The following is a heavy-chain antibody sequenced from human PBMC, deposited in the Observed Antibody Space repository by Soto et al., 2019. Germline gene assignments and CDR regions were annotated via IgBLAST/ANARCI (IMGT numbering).Heavy chain of an antibody. D-gene: IGHD1-26*01. J-gene: IGHJ4*02. V-gene: IGHV4-61*08. CDR3: AATPRY. CDR1: VGSMSSGDYY. Sequence: SETLSLTCTVCVGSMSSGDYYWSWIRQPPGKGLEWIGYINNNGNTGYNPSLESRVTISVDTSKNQISLSLTSVTAADTAVYYCAATPRYWGQGTLVTVSS. CDR2: INNNGNT.